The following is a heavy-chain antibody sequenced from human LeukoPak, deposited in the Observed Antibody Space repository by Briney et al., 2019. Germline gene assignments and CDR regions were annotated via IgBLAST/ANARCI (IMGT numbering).Heavy chain of an antibody. V-gene: IGHV3-33*01. CDR2: IWYGGSNK. D-gene: IGHD2-21*02. CDR3: ARDWSQYCGGDCLENAFDI. Sequence: GGSLRLPCAASGFTFSSYGMHWVRQAPGKGLEWVAVIWYGGSNKYYADSVKGRFTISRDNSKNTLYLQMNSLRAEDTAVYYCARDWSQYCGGDCLENAFDIWGQGTMVTVSS. J-gene: IGHJ3*02. CDR1: GFTFSSYG.